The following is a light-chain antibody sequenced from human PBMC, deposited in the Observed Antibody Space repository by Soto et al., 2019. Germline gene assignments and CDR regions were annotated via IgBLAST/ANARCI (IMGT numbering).Light chain of an antibody. CDR2: DAS. V-gene: IGKV3-11*01. Sequence: EIVLTQSPATLSLSPGERATLSCRASQSVSSYLAWYQQKPGQAPRLLIYDASNRATGIPARFSGSGSGTDFTPTISSLEPEDFAVYYCQQRSNWPPEITFGQGTRLEIK. CDR1: QSVSSY. CDR3: QQRSNWPPEIT. J-gene: IGKJ5*01.